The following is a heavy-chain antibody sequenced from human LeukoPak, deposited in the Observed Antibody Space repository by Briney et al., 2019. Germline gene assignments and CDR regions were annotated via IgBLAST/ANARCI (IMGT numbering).Heavy chain of an antibody. D-gene: IGHD5-18*01. CDR3: ARSDGYGLVGI. CDR1: GGSISSSSYY. J-gene: IGHJ3*02. Sequence: SETLSLTCTVSGGSISSSSYYWGWIRQPPGKGLEWIGSIYYSGSTYYNPSLKSRVIIMIDTPKNHFSLTLSSVTAADTAVYYCARSDGYGLVGIWGQGTMVTVSS. V-gene: IGHV4-39*07. CDR2: IYYSGST.